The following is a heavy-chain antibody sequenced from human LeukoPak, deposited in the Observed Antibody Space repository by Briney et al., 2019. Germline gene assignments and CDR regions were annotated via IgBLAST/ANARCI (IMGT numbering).Heavy chain of an antibody. CDR1: GYSFTSYW. CDR3: ARPSYYGSGSYYSGPRDDAFDI. J-gene: IGHJ3*02. CDR2: IYPGYSDT. Sequence: GESLKISCKGSGYSFTSYWIDWVRQMPGKGLEWMGIIYPGYSDTRYSPSFQGQVTISADKSISTAYLQWSSLKASDTAMDNCARPSYYGSGSYYSGPRDDAFDIWGQGTMVTVSS. V-gene: IGHV5-51*01. D-gene: IGHD3-10*01.